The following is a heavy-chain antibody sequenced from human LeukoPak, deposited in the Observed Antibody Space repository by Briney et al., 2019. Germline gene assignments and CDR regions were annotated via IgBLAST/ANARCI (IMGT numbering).Heavy chain of an antibody. Sequence: PGGSLRLSCAASGFTFSSYAMSWVRQAPGKGLEWVSAISGSGGSTYYADSVKGRFTISRDNSKNTLYLQMNSLRAEDTAVYYCEKDMGVAAAGKNFYYWGQGTLVTVSS. CDR2: ISGSGGST. CDR3: EKDMGVAAAGKNFYY. J-gene: IGHJ4*02. D-gene: IGHD6-13*01. CDR1: GFTFSSYA. V-gene: IGHV3-23*01.